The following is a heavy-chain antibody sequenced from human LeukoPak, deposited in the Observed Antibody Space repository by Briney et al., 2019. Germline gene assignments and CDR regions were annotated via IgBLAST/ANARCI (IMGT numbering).Heavy chain of an antibody. CDR1: GGSISSYY. CDR2: IYYSGST. CDR3: ARDRGYSYGVYYYGMDV. J-gene: IGHJ6*02. D-gene: IGHD5-18*01. V-gene: IGHV4-59*01. Sequence: SETLSLTCTVSGGSISSYYWSWIRQPPGKGLEWIGYIYYSGSTNYNPSLKSRVTISVDTSKSQFSLKLSSVTAADTAVYYCARDRGYSYGVYYYGMDVWGQGTTVTVSS.